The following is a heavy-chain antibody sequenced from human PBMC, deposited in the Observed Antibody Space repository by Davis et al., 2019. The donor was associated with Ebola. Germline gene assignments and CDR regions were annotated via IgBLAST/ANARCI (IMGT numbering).Heavy chain of an antibody. CDR1: GFTFSDYY. J-gene: IGHJ3*02. CDR2: ISSSGSTI. D-gene: IGHD6-6*01. CDR3: ARDYEQLVRTDDAFDI. Sequence: GESLKISCAASGFTFSDYYMSWIRQAPGKGLEWVSYISSSGSTIYYADSVKGRFTIPRDNAKNSLYLQMNSLRAEDTAVYYCARDYEQLVRTDDAFDIWGQGTMVTVSS. V-gene: IGHV3-11*04.